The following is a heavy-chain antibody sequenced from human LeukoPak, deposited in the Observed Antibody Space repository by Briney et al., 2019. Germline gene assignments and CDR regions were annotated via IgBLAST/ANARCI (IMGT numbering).Heavy chain of an antibody. CDR1: GGSISSYY. D-gene: IGHD6-19*01. V-gene: IGHV4-59*08. J-gene: IGHJ4*02. CDR3: ARQARYSSGWYYFDY. Sequence: SETLSLTCTVSGGSISSYYWSWIRQPPGKGLEWIGYIYYSGSTNYNPSLKGRVTISVDTSKNQFSLKLSSVTAADTAVYYCARQARYSSGWYYFDYWGQGTLVTVSS. CDR2: IYYSGST.